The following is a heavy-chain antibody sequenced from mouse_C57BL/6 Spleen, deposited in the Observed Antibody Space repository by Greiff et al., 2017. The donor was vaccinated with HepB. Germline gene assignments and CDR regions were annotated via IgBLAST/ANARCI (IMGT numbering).Heavy chain of an antibody. CDR1: GYTFTSYW. Sequence: QVQLQQPGAELVKPGASVKLSCKASGYTFTSYWMHWVKQRPGQGLEWIGMIHPNSGSTNYNEKFKSKATLTVDKSSSTAYMQLSSLTSEDSAVYYCAREEVYGNYGAYWGQGTLVTVSA. D-gene: IGHD2-1*01. CDR3: AREEVYGNYGAY. J-gene: IGHJ3*01. CDR2: IHPNSGST. V-gene: IGHV1-64*01.